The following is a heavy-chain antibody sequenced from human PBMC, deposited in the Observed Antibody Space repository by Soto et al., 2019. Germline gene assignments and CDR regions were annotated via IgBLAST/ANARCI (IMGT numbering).Heavy chain of an antibody. Sequence: QVQLVQSGAEVKKPGASVKVSCKASGYTFTASYMHWVRQAPGQGLACMGIIDPSGGSTSYSQKFQGRVTMTRDTSTSTVYMELNSLRSEDTAVFYCARDSGHYYRSDAFDKWGQGTMVTVSS. V-gene: IGHV1-46*01. CDR3: ARDSGHYYRSDAFDK. J-gene: IGHJ3*02. CDR2: IDPSGGST. D-gene: IGHD1-26*01. CDR1: GYTFTASY.